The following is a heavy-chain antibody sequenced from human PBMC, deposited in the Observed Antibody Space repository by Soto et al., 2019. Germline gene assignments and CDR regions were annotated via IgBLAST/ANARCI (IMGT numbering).Heavy chain of an antibody. CDR2: INAGNGNT. Sequence: ASVKVSCKASGYTFTSCAMHWVRQAPGQRLEWMGWINAGNGNTKYSQKFQGRVTITRDPSASTAYMELSSLRSEDTAVYYCARDLGYALPDYWGQGTLVTVSS. V-gene: IGHV1-3*01. D-gene: IGHD2-15*01. CDR1: GYTFTSCA. J-gene: IGHJ4*02. CDR3: ARDLGYALPDY.